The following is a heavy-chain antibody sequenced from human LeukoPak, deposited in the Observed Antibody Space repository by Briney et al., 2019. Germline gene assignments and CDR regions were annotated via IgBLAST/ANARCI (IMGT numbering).Heavy chain of an antibody. Sequence: SETLSLTCTVSGGSISSGNYYWSWVRKPAGKGLEWIGRIYTSGSTNYNPSLKSRVAISVDTSKNQFSLKLSSVTAADTAVYYCAREGDYYDTSGTLDYWGQGTLVTVSS. CDR1: GGSISSGNYY. D-gene: IGHD3-22*01. J-gene: IGHJ4*02. CDR3: AREGDYYDTSGTLDY. V-gene: IGHV4-61*02. CDR2: IYTSGST.